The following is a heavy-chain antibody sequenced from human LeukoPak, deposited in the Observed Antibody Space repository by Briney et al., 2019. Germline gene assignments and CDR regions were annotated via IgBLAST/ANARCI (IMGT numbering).Heavy chain of an antibody. D-gene: IGHD2-8*01. V-gene: IGHV3-21*01. Sequence: GGSLRLSCAASGFTFSSYSMNWVRQAPGKGLEGVSSISSSSSYIYYADSVKGRFTISRDNAKNSLYLQMNSLRAEDTAVYYCARVGIVLMGAGNYYYMDVWGKGTTVTVSS. CDR2: ISSSSSYI. J-gene: IGHJ6*03. CDR3: ARVGIVLMGAGNYYYMDV. CDR1: GFTFSSYS.